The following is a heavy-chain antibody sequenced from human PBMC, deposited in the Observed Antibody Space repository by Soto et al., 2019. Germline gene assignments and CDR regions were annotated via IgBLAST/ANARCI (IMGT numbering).Heavy chain of an antibody. CDR2: IYFSGNT. V-gene: IGHV4-39*01. CDR3: ARYHRSSGFFNFDF. Sequence: PSETLSLTCTVSGGSISSTTHYWGWIRQAPGKGLEWIGSIYFSGNTYYSPSLKSRVTISVDTSKNQFSLQLNSVSAADTAVYYCARYHRSSGFFNFDFWGQGTLVTVSS. CDR1: GGSISSTTHY. J-gene: IGHJ4*02. D-gene: IGHD2-15*01.